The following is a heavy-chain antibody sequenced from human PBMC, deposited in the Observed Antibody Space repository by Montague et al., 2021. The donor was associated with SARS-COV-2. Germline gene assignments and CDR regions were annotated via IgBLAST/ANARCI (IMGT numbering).Heavy chain of an antibody. V-gene: IGHV3-11*05. Sequence: SLRLSCAASEFTFSDYYMSWIRQAPGKGLEWVSYISGSSSYTNYADSVKGRFTISRGNAKNSLYLQMDSLRDEDTGVYYCARDQSCTNCVCYTRGFDYWGRGTLVTVSS. J-gene: IGHJ4*02. CDR1: EFTFSDYY. CDR3: ARDQSCTNCVCYTRGFDY. CDR2: ISGSSSYT. D-gene: IGHD2-8*01.